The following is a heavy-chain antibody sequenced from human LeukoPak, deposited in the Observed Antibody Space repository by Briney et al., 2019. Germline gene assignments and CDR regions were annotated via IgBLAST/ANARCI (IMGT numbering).Heavy chain of an antibody. Sequence: GGSLRLSCAASGFTFSSYSMNWVRQAPGKGLEWVSSISSSSSYIYYADSVKGRFTISRDNAKSSLYLQMNSLRAEDTAIYYCARDKNYYDSSGRRKVTDYWGQGTLVTVSS. CDR2: ISSSSSYI. CDR3: ARDKNYYDSSGRRKVTDY. V-gene: IGHV3-21*01. CDR1: GFTFSSYS. J-gene: IGHJ4*02. D-gene: IGHD3-22*01.